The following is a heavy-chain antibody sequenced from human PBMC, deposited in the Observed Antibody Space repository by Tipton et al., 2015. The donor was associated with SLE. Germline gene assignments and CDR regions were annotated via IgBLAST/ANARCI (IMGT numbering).Heavy chain of an antibody. CDR1: GFTFSSYW. Sequence: SLRLSCAASGFTFSSYWMSWVRQAPGKGLEWVANIKEDGSGQYYVDSVKGRFTISRDNAKISLFLQMNSLGAEDTAAYYCARDSDILTPGAFDIWGQGTMVTVSS. CDR3: ARDSDILTPGAFDI. V-gene: IGHV3-7*01. D-gene: IGHD3-9*01. J-gene: IGHJ3*02. CDR2: IKEDGSGQ.